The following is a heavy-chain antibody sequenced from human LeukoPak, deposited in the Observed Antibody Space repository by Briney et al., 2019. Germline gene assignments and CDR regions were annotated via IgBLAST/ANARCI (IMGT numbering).Heavy chain of an antibody. Sequence: GGSLRLSCAASGFTFDDYAMHWVRQAPGKGLEWVSGISWNSGSIGYGDSVKGRFTISRDNAKNSLYLQMNSLRAEDTASYYCARITGTTGYWGQGTPVTVSS. V-gene: IGHV3-9*01. J-gene: IGHJ4*02. D-gene: IGHD1-20*01. CDR2: ISWNSGSI. CDR3: ARITGTTGY. CDR1: GFTFDDYA.